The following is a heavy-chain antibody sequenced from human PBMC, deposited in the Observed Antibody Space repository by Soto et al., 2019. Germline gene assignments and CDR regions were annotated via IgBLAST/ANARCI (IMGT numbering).Heavy chain of an antibody. V-gene: IGHV3-30-3*01. CDR3: ARGITLTRDLLDY. CDR2: ISYDGSNK. D-gene: IGHD4-4*01. J-gene: IGHJ4*02. CDR1: GFTFSNYA. Sequence: QVQLVESGGGVVQPGRSLRLSCAASGFTFSNYAMHWVRQAPGEGLEWVAFISYDGSNKYYADSVKGRFTISRDNXKNTLYLQMNSLRADDTAVYYCARGITLTRDLLDYWGQGTLVTVSS.